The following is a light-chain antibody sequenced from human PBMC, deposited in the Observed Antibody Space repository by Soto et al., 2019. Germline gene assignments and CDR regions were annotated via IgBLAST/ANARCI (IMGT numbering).Light chain of an antibody. CDR1: QSVSSSY. CDR2: GAS. Sequence: IVFAQAPGTLSLSPGERATLSWRASQSVSSSYIAWYQQRPGQTPSLLIYGASTRATGIPDRFSGSGSGTDFTLTISRLEPEDFAVYYYQQYGTSPPLTFGGGTKVDIK. J-gene: IGKJ4*01. CDR3: QQYGTSPPLT. V-gene: IGKV3-20*01.